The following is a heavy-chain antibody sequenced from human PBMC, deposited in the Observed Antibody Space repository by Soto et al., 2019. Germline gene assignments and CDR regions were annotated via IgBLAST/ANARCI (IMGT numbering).Heavy chain of an antibody. J-gene: IGHJ1*01. Sequence: GGSLRLSCAASGFTFSSYAMSWVRQAPGKGLEWVSAISGSGGSTYYADSVKDRFTISRDNSKNTLYLQMNSLRAEDTAVYYCAKNVPNYYDSSGYYFYFQHWGQGTLVTVSS. V-gene: IGHV3-23*01. CDR3: AKNVPNYYDSSGYYFYFQH. CDR1: GFTFSSYA. CDR2: ISGSGGST. D-gene: IGHD3-22*01.